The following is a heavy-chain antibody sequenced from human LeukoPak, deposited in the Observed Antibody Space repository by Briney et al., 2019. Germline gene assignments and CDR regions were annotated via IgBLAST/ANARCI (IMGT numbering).Heavy chain of an antibody. CDR1: GGSITGYY. V-gene: IGHV4-4*07. J-gene: IGHJ4*02. CDR3: AREEFLHEIDSSGYFVY. Sequence: SDTLSLTCTVSGGSITGYYWNWIPQPAGQGLEWLGHVYSSGVGNYNPSLTSRVTMSVDTSKNQFSLKLTSLTAADTAVYYCAREEFLHEIDSSGYFVYWGQGTLVTVSS. CDR2: VYSSGVG. D-gene: IGHD3-22*01.